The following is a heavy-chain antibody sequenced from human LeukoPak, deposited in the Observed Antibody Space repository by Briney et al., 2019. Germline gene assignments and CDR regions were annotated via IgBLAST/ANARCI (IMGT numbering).Heavy chain of an antibody. V-gene: IGHV3-23*01. CDR3: AHISSSWPDY. D-gene: IGHD6-13*01. Sequence: GGSLRLSCAASGFTFSSYAMSWVRQAPGKGLEWVSAISGSGGRTYYGDSVKGRFTISRDNSKNTLYLQMNSLRAEDTAVYYCAHISSSWPDYWGQGTLVTVSS. J-gene: IGHJ4*02. CDR1: GFTFSSYA. CDR2: ISGSGGRT.